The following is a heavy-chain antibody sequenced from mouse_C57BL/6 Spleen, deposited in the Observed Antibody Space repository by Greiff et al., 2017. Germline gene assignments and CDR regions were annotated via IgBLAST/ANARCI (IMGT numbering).Heavy chain of an antibody. CDR2: IDPETGGT. CDR1: GYTFTDYE. D-gene: IGHD2-2*01. Sequence: VQLQQPGAELMKPGASVTLSCKASGYTFTDYEMHWVKQTPVHGLEWIGAIDPETGGTAYNQKFKGKAILTADKSSSTAYMELRSLTSADSAVYYCTRDGYAMDYWGQGTSVTVSS. J-gene: IGHJ4*01. V-gene: IGHV1-15*01. CDR3: TRDGYAMDY.